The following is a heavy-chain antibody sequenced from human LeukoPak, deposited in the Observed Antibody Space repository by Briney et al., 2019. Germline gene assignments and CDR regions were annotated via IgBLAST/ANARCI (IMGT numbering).Heavy chain of an antibody. CDR1: GGSISSYY. J-gene: IGHJ2*01. CDR3: ARQAYCGGDCYYSYFDL. Sequence: SETLSLTCTVSGGSISSYYWSWIRQPPGKGLEWIGYIYYSGSTNYNPSLKSRVTISLDTSKNQFSLKLSSVTAADTAVYYCARQAYCGGDCYYSYFDLWGRGTLVTVSS. D-gene: IGHD2-21*02. V-gene: IGHV4-59*08. CDR2: IYYSGST.